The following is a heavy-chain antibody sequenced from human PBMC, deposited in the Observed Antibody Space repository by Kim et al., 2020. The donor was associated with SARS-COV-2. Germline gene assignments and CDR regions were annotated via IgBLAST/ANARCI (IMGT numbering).Heavy chain of an antibody. D-gene: IGHD3-10*01. J-gene: IGHJ4*02. V-gene: IGHV3-30*07. CDR3: ARDLTGLGFGELLMGFDY. Sequence: KGRFTISRDNSKSTLYLQMTSLGAEDTDVYYCARDLTGLGFGELLMGFDYWGQGTLVTVSS.